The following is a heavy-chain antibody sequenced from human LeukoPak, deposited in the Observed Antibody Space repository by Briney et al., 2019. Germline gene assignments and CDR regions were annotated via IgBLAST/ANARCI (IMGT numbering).Heavy chain of an antibody. Sequence: GASVKVSCKASGGTFSNYAISWVRQAPGQGLDWMGGIIPSFGTANYSQKFQGRVTITADESTSTAYMELSSLRSEDTAIYYCARDPRTSGYSYGLGYWGQGTLVTVSS. J-gene: IGHJ4*02. CDR3: ARDPRTSGYSYGLGY. D-gene: IGHD5-18*01. V-gene: IGHV1-69*13. CDR1: GGTFSNYA. CDR2: IIPSFGTA.